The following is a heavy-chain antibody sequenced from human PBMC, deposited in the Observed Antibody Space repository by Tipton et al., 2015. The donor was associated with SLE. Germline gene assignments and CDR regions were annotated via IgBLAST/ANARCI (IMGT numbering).Heavy chain of an antibody. CDR2: IYYRGNT. V-gene: IGHV4-39*01. CDR1: GGSISGSMYY. CDR3: ARRQIYMAFDY. Sequence: TLSLTCTVSGGSISGSMYYWGWIRQAPGGAPGWIGSIYYRGNTYYNPSLESRVSLSIDTSKKQFSLNLNSVTAADTAVYYCARRQIYMAFDYWGQGILVAVSS. J-gene: IGHJ4*02. D-gene: IGHD4-11*01.